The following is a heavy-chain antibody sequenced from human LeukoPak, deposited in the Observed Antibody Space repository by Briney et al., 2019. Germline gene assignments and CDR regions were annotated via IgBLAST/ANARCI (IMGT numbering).Heavy chain of an antibody. D-gene: IGHD3-10*01. CDR2: IYTSGST. V-gene: IGHV4-61*02. J-gene: IGHJ4*02. CDR3: ARDLCYYGSGTPFDY. CDR1: GGSISSGSYY. Sequence: SQTLSLTCTVSGGSISSGSYYWSWIRQPAGKGLEWIGRIYTSGSTNYNPSLKSRVTISVDASKNQFSLKLSSVTAADTAVYYCARDLCYYGSGTPFDYWGEGTLVTVSS.